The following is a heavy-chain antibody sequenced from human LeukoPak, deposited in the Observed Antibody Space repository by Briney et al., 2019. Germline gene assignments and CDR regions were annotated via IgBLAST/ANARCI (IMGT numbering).Heavy chain of an antibody. D-gene: IGHD1-1*01. CDR3: ARDAYVHNAFDI. CDR1: GYTFTGYY. J-gene: IGHJ3*02. CDR2: INPNSGGT. Sequence: ASVKVSCKASGYTFTGYYMHWVRQAPGQGLEWMGRINPNSGGTNYAQKFQGRVTMTRDTSISTAYMELSRLRSDDTAVYYCARDAYVHNAFDIWGQGTMVNVSS. V-gene: IGHV1-2*06.